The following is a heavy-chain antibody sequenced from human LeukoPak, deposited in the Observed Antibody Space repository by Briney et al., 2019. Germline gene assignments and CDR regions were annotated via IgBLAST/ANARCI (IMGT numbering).Heavy chain of an antibody. Sequence: SSETLSLTCAVYGGSFSGYYWSWIRQPPGKGLEWIGEINHSGSTNYNPSLKSRVTISVDTSKNQFSLKLSSVTAADTAVYYCARHGIYCSGGSCTTVDYYYMDVWGKGTTVTISS. J-gene: IGHJ6*03. V-gene: IGHV4-34*01. CDR3: ARHGIYCSGGSCTTVDYYYMDV. D-gene: IGHD2-15*01. CDR2: INHSGST. CDR1: GGSFSGYY.